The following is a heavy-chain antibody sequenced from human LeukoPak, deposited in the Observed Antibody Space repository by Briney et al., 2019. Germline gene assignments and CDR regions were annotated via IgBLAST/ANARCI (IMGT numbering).Heavy chain of an antibody. Sequence: GGSLRPSCSASGFAFSIYTMYWVRQAPGKGPEYVSTISGSGNGGSIYYADSVKGRFTISRDDSKSTLYLQMNGLRSEDTAVYYCVKDFGRVRGTPDSWGQGTLVTVSS. CDR2: ISGSGNGGSI. CDR1: GFAFSIYT. D-gene: IGHD3-10*01. V-gene: IGHV3-64D*06. J-gene: IGHJ4*02. CDR3: VKDFGRVRGTPDS.